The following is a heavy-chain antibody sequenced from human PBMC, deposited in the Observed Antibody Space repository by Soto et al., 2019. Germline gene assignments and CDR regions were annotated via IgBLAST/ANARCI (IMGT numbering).Heavy chain of an antibody. D-gene: IGHD3-10*02. CDR3: AREMTRITMFEAERPPNYYYYGMDV. CDR1: GGTFSSYA. J-gene: IGHJ6*02. V-gene: IGHV1-69*13. Sequence: GASVKVSCKASGGTFSSYAISWVRHATGQGLEWMGGIIPIFGTANYAQKFQGRVTTTADEPTSTAYMELSSLRSEDTAVYYCAREMTRITMFEAERPPNYYYYGMDVWGQGTTVTVSS. CDR2: IIPIFGTA.